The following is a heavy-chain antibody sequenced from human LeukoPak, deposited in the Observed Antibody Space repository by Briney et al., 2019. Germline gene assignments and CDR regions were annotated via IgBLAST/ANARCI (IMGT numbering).Heavy chain of an antibody. D-gene: IGHD5-18*01. Sequence: PSETLSLTCTVSGGSISSGDYYWRRIRQPPGKGLEWIGYVYYSGSTYYNPSLKSRVTISVDTSKNQFSLKLSSVTAADTAVYYCARDVVTGYSSDYWGQGTLVTVSS. CDR1: GGSISSGDYY. J-gene: IGHJ4*02. CDR2: VYYSGST. CDR3: ARDVVTGYSSDY. V-gene: IGHV4-30-4*01.